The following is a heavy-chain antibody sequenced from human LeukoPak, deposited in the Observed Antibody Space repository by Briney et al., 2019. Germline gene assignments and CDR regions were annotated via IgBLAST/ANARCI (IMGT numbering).Heavy chain of an antibody. CDR1: GFTFSYDA. D-gene: IGHD1-26*01. CDR3: AREASGTNHF. V-gene: IGHV3-23*01. J-gene: IGHJ4*02. Sequence: PGGSLRLSCAASGFTFSYDAMAWVRQAPGKGLEWVSTISSTGGSTYYADSVKGRFTISRDNSKNTLLLQLHSLRAEDKVIYYCAREASGTNHFGGQGTRVSVSS. CDR2: ISSTGGST.